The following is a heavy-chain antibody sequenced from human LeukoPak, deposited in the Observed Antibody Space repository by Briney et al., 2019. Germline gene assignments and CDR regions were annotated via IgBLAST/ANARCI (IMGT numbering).Heavy chain of an antibody. CDR2: INTDGSST. Sequence: GGSLRLSCAASGFTFSSYWMHWVRQAPGKGLVWVSRINTDGSSTSYADSVKGRFTISRDNAKNTLYLQMNSLRAEDTAVYYCARVRGYCSSTSCSNWFDPWGQGTPVTVSS. CDR3: ARVRGYCSSTSCSNWFDP. J-gene: IGHJ5*02. CDR1: GFTFSSYW. V-gene: IGHV3-74*01. D-gene: IGHD2-2*01.